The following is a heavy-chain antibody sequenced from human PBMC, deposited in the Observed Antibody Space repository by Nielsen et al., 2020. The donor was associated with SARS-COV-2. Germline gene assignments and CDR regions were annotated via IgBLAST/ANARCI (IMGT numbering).Heavy chain of an antibody. CDR3: ARERYFDWLLWGLADY. D-gene: IGHD3-9*01. CDR2: ISYDGSNK. J-gene: IGHJ4*02. V-gene: IGHV3-30*04. CDR1: GFTFSSYA. Sequence: GESLKISCAASGFTFSSYAMHWVRQAPGKGLEWVAVISYDGSNKYYADSVKGRFTISRDNSKNTLYLQMNSLRAEDTAVYYCARERYFDWLLWGLADYWGQGTLVTVSS.